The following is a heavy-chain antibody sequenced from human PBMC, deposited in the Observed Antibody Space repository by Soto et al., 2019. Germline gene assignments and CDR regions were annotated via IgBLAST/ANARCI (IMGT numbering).Heavy chain of an antibody. CDR2: ISGSGGSA. Sequence: EVQLLESGGGLVQPGGSLRLSCAASGFTFSSYAMSWVRQAPGKGLEWVSAISGSGGSAYYADSVKGRFTISRDNSKNTLYLQMNSLRAEDTAVYYCACSSTTTWWGGNFDYWGQGTLVTVSS. J-gene: IGHJ4*02. V-gene: IGHV3-23*01. CDR1: GFTFSSYA. CDR3: ACSSTTTWWGGNFDY. D-gene: IGHD2-2*01.